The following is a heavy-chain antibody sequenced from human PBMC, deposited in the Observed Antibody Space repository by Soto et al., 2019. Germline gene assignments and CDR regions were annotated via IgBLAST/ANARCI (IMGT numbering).Heavy chain of an antibody. CDR1: GYPVTAYY. J-gene: IGHJ3*02. Sequence: QLHLVQSGAVVKKPGASVTVSCSASGYPVTAYYMHWVRQAPGRAVEWMGGINPATGAAKYTQTFQGRVTMTRDTPTSTVFMELSALTSEATAVFYCARGGGVGVAGSAAFDMWGQGTLVTVSS. V-gene: IGHV1-2*02. D-gene: IGHD3-3*01. CDR3: ARGGGVGVAGSAAFDM. CDR2: INPATGAA.